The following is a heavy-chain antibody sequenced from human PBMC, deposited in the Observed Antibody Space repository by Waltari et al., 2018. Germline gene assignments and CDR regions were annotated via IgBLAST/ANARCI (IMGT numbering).Heavy chain of an antibody. D-gene: IGHD2-15*01. CDR2: ISGSGDPT. J-gene: IGHJ4*02. CDR1: GLTFFQPG. CDR3: ATVGDVVLVTYFGH. Sequence: EVQLLESGGGLIQPGGSLRLSWSASGLTFFQPGLSWVRQAPGKGLEWVAAISGSGDPTYYAESVKGRFTISRDNSKNMLYLEMNSLRAEDTAIYYCATVGDVVLVTYFGHWGQGALVTVSS. V-gene: IGHV3-23*01.